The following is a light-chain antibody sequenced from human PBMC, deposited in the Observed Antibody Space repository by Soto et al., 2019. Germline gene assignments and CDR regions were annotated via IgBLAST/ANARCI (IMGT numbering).Light chain of an antibody. J-gene: IGKJ5*01. CDR1: QSIGSSY. CDR2: GAS. Sequence: LLTQSPGALSSSPGGRATHSYKASQSIGSSYLAWYQQKPGQATRLLIYGASSRATGIPDRFSGGGSGTDFSLTISRLDPEEFAVYYCKKYSSSPITVGKGTRLEIK. CDR3: KKYSSSPIT. V-gene: IGKV3-20*01.